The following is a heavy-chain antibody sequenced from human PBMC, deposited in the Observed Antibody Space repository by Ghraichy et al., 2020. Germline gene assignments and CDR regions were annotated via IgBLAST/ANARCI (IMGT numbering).Heavy chain of an antibody. CDR1: GGSISSYY. V-gene: IGHV4-59*01. CDR2: IYYSGST. D-gene: IGHD4-17*01. CDR3: ARDDYGDQRFDY. J-gene: IGHJ4*02. Sequence: SETLSLTCTVSGGSISSYYWSWIRQPPGKGLEWIGYIYYSGSTNYNPSLKSRVTISVDTSKNQFSLKLSSVTAADTAVYYCARDDYGDQRFDYWGQGTLVTVSS.